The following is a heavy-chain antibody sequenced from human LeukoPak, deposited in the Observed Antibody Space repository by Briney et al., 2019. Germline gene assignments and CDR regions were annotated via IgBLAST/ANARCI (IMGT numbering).Heavy chain of an antibody. CDR2: ISGYNGHT. D-gene: IGHD6-6*01. Sequence: ASVRVSCKGSGYTFPDYGISWVRQAPGQGLGWVGWISGYNGHTNYAQKFQGSVTMSTDTSTSTVYMELRTLRSDDTAVYYCARDQNIAGRPDYWGQGTLVTVSS. J-gene: IGHJ4*02. CDR3: ARDQNIAGRPDY. V-gene: IGHV1-18*01. CDR1: GYTFPDYG.